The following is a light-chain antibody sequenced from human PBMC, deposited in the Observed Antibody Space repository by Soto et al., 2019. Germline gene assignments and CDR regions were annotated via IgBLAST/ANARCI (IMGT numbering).Light chain of an antibody. Sequence: EIGMTQSPATLSVSQGERATLSCRASQSVSSKLAWYQQKPGQAPRLVIYDTYTRATGIPARFSGSGSGTDFTLTISRLEPEDFAVYYCQESPRTFGQGTKVDIK. CDR2: DTY. V-gene: IGKV3-15*01. J-gene: IGKJ1*01. CDR1: QSVSSK. CDR3: QESPRT.